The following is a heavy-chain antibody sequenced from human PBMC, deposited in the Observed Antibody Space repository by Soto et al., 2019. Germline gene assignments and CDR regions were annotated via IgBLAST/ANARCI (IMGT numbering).Heavy chain of an antibody. J-gene: IGHJ6*02. CDR1: GYTFTSYG. Sequence: ASVKVSCKASGYTFTSYGISWVRQAPGQGLEWMGWISAYNGNTNYAQKLQGRVTMTTDTSTSTAYMELRSLRSDDTAVYYCATLSSGWYLANYYGMDVWGQGTTVTVSS. CDR2: ISAYNGNT. V-gene: IGHV1-18*01. D-gene: IGHD6-19*01. CDR3: ATLSSGWYLANYYGMDV.